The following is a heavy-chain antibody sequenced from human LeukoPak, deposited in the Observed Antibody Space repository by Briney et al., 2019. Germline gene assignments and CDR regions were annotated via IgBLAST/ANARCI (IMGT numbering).Heavy chain of an antibody. CDR2: IYYSGST. CDR1: GGSIRSSSYF. Sequence: SATLSLTCTVSGGSIRSSSYFWGWIRQPPGKGLEWIGSIYYSGSTYYNPSLKSRVTISIDTSKNEFSLKLSSVTAADTAVYYCATEDVVVPTAAQRPLDYWGQGTLVTVSS. D-gene: IGHD2-2*01. CDR3: ATEDVVVPTAAQRPLDY. V-gene: IGHV4-39*02. J-gene: IGHJ4*02.